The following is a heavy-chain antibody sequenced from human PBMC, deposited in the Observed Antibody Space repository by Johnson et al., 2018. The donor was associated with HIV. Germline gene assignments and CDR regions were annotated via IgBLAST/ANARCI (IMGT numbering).Heavy chain of an antibody. J-gene: IGHJ3*02. V-gene: IGHV3-23*04. CDR1: GFTFSSYA. Sequence: EVQLVESGGGVVQPGGSLRLSCAASGFTFSSYAMHWVRQAPGKGLEYVSAISGSGGSTYYADSVKGRFTISRDNSKNTLYLQMNSLRAEDTAVYYCAKPKRIVVEEADAFDIWGQGTMVTVSS. CDR2: ISGSGGST. D-gene: IGHD3-22*01. CDR3: AKPKRIVVEEADAFDI.